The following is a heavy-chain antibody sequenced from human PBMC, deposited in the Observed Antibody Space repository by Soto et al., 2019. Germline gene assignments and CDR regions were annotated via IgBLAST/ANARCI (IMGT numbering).Heavy chain of an antibody. CDR1: GGSFSGYY. CDR2: INHSGST. D-gene: IGHD2-8*02. CDR3: ARDKITGLFDY. V-gene: IGHV4-34*01. Sequence: QVQLQQWGAGLLKPSETLSLTCAVYGGSFSGYYWTWIRQPPGTGLEWIGEINHSGSTNYNPSLKSRGTISVDTSKTQFSLKLTPVTVADTAVYYCARDKITGLFDYWGQGTLVTVSS. J-gene: IGHJ4*02.